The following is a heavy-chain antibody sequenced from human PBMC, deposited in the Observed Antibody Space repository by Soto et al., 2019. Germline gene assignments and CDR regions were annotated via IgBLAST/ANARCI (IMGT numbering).Heavy chain of an antibody. D-gene: IGHD3-16*01. Sequence: QVQLVESGGGVVQPERSLRLSWAASGFTFSSYGMHWVRQPPGKGLEWVAVISYDGSNKYFADSVKGRFTISRDNSRNTLYVQMNSLRAEDTAVYYCPRDKRGPYDSESDDYSLGLDCWVQGTLVTVSS. V-gene: IGHV3-30*03. CDR1: GFTFSSYG. CDR3: PRDKRGPYDSESDDYSLGLDC. J-gene: IGHJ4*02. CDR2: ISYDGSNK.